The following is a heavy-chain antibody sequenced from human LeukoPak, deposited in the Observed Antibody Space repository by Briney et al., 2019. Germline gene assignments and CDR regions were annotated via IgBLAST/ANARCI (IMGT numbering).Heavy chain of an antibody. J-gene: IGHJ4*02. CDR3: AKTPPYCSSTSCPLGY. CDR1: GFTFSSYW. V-gene: IGHV3-23*01. D-gene: IGHD2-2*01. CDR2: ISGSGGST. Sequence: GGSLRLSCAASGFTFSSYWMSWVRQAPGKGLEWVSAISGSGGSTYYADSVKGRFTISRDNSKNTLYLQMNSLRAEDTAVYYCAKTPPYCSSTSCPLGYWGQGTLVTVSS.